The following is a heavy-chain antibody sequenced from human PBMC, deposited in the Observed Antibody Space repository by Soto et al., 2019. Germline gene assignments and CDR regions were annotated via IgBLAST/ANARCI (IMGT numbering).Heavy chain of an antibody. D-gene: IGHD3-22*01. CDR2: VIPIFGTA. CDR1: RCTVRKYA. CDR3: ARGKRPRGYYYDSSGYGYDAFDI. J-gene: IGHJ3*02. Sequence: GASVKVSFKASRCTVRKYAIRWVRPAPGQELEWMGGVIPIFGTANYAQKFQGRVTITADESTSTAYMELSSLRSEDTAVYYCARGKRPRGYYYDSSGYGYDAFDIWGQGTMVTVSS. V-gene: IGHV1-69*13.